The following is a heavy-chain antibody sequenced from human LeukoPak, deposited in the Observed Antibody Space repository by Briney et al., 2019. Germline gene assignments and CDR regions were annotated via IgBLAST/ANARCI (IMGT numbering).Heavy chain of an antibody. CDR3: ATTVRFGESLYAMPDY. Sequence: GESLKISCKGSGYRFTSYWIGWVRQMPGKGLEWMGIIYPGDSDTRYSPSFQGQVTISADKSISTAYLQWSSLKASDTAMYYCATTVRFGESLYAMPDYWGQGTLVTVSS. D-gene: IGHD3-10*01. J-gene: IGHJ4*02. CDR1: GYRFTSYW. V-gene: IGHV5-51*01. CDR2: IYPGDSDT.